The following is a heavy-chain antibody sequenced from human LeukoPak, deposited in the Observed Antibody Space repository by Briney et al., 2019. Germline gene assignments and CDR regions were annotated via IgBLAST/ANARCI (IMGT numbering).Heavy chain of an antibody. CDR2: IYYSGST. Sequence: PSETLSLTCTVSGGSISSYYWSWIRQPPGQGLEWIGYIYYSGSTNYNPSLKSRVTISVDPPKNQFSLKLSSVTAADTAVYYCARGARAKTTVYYYYYMDVWGKGTTVTVSS. CDR1: GGSISSYY. V-gene: IGHV4-59*01. J-gene: IGHJ6*03. D-gene: IGHD4-17*01. CDR3: ARGARAKTTVYYYYYMDV.